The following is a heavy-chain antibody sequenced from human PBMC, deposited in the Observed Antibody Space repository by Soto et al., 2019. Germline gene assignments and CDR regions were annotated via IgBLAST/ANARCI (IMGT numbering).Heavy chain of an antibody. CDR1: GYSMTSGYY. V-gene: IGHV4-38-2*01. D-gene: IGHD3-3*01. CDR2: GYHGGSL. J-gene: IGHJ6*02. CDR3: LRPFDYYGMDV. Sequence: PSETLSLTCAVSGYSMTSGYYWGWVRQPPGKGLEWLGSGYHGGSLYYNPSLKGRVTISLDTSKNHFSLDLTSVTAADTAVYYCLRPFDYYGMDVWGQGNTVTVSS.